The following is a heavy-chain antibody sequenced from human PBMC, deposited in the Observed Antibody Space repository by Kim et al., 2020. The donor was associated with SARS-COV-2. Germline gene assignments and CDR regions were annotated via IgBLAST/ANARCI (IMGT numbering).Heavy chain of an antibody. J-gene: IGHJ4*02. CDR3: ASLRG. Sequence: IFSGGSTYYADTVKGRFTISRDNSKTPLYLQMNGLGAEDTAVYYCASLRGWGQGTLVTVSS. V-gene: IGHV3-66*01. CDR2: IFSGGST. D-gene: IGHD3-3*01.